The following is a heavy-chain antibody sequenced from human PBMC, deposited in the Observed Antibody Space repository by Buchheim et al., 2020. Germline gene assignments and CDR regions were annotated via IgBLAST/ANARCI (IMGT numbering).Heavy chain of an antibody. CDR1: GFTFSSYE. V-gene: IGHV3-48*03. D-gene: IGHD3-3*01. J-gene: IGHJ6*02. Sequence: EVQLVESGGGLVQPGGSLGLSCAASGFTFSSYEMNWVRQAPGKGLEWVSYISSSGSTIYYADSVKGRFTISRDNAKNSLYLQMNSLRAEDTAVYYCARGYDFWSGYYTGDGYYYYGMDVWGQGTT. CDR3: ARGYDFWSGYYTGDGYYYYGMDV. CDR2: ISSSGSTI.